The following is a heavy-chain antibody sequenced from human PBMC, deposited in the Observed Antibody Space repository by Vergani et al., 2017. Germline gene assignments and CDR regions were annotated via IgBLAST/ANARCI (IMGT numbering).Heavy chain of an antibody. V-gene: IGHV4-4*09. CDR3: ARLLGDAAAFDI. J-gene: IGHJ3*02. CDR1: GGPISSYY. D-gene: IGHD2-15*01. CDR2: IYTSGST. Sequence: QVQLQESGPGLVKPSETLSLTCTVSGGPISSYYWSWIRQPPGKGLEWIGYIYTSGSTNYNPSLKSRVTISVDTSKNQYSLKLSSVTAADTAVYYCARLLGDAAAFDIWGQGTMVTVSS.